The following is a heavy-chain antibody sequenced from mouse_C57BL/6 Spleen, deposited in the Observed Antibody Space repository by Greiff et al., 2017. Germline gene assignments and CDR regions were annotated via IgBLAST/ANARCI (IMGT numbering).Heavy chain of an antibody. V-gene: IGHV1-26*01. CDR1: GYTFTDYY. Sequence: EVMLQQSGPELVKPGASVKISCKASGYTFTDYYMNWVKQSHGKSLEWIGDINPNNGGTSYNQKFKGKATLTVDKSSSTAYMELRSLTSEDSAVYYCARSAYYYGSSYWFAYWGQGTLVTVSA. J-gene: IGHJ3*01. D-gene: IGHD1-1*01. CDR2: INPNNGGT. CDR3: ARSAYYYGSSYWFAY.